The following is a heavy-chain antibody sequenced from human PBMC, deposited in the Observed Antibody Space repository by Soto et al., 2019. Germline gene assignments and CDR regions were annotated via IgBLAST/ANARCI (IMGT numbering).Heavy chain of an antibody. CDR3: ARGDKAVADYYYYMDV. CDR1: GDSVSSNSAA. Sequence: PSQTLSLTCAIAGDSVSSNSAAWNWIRQSPSRGLEWLGRTYYRSKWYNDYAVSVKSRITINPDTSKNQFSLQLNSVTPEDTAVYYCARGDKAVADYYYYMDVWGKGTTVTVSS. D-gene: IGHD6-19*01. J-gene: IGHJ6*03. CDR2: TYYRSKWYN. V-gene: IGHV6-1*01.